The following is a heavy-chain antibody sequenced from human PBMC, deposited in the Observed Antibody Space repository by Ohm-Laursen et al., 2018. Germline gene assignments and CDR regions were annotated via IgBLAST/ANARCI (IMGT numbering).Heavy chain of an antibody. CDR2: ISYSGST. V-gene: IGHV4-39*01. J-gene: IGHJ6*02. Sequence: GTLSLTCTVSGGSITSSPYYWGWIRQPPGKGLEWIGSISYSGSTYYSPSLKSRVTISVDTPKNQFSLKLSSVTAADTAVYFCAEDYHMDVWGQGTTVTVSS. CDR3: AEDYHMDV. CDR1: GGSITSSPYY.